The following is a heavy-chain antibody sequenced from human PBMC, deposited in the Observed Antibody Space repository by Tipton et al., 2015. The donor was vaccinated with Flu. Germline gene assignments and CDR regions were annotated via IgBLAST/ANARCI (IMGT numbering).Heavy chain of an antibody. CDR2: IYYSGST. D-gene: IGHD1-14*01. Sequence: TLSLTCTVSGGSISSGGYYWSWSRQHPGKGLEWIGYIYYSGSTYYNPSIKSRVTISVDTSKTQFSLKLSSVTAADTAVYYCARGRRLNRAPGQLDVWGQGTTVTVSS. V-gene: IGHV4-31*03. CDR3: ARGRRLNRAPGQLDV. CDR1: GGSISSGGYY. J-gene: IGHJ6*02.